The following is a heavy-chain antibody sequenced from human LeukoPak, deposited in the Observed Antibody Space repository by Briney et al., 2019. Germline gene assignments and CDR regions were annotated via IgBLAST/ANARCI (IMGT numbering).Heavy chain of an antibody. D-gene: IGHD6-19*01. CDR2: IYYSGST. V-gene: IGHV4-39*07. Sequence: SETLSLTCTVSGGSISSSSYYWGWIRQPPGKGLEWIGSIYYSGSTYYNPSLKSRVTISVDTSKNQFSLKLSSVTAADTAVYYCARSRLWQWLVGGPFDYWGQGTLVTVSS. CDR1: GGSISSSSYY. CDR3: ARSRLWQWLVGGPFDY. J-gene: IGHJ4*02.